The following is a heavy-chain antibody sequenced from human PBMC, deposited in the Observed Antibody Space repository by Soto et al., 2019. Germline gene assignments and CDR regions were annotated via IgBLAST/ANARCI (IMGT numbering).Heavy chain of an antibody. Sequence: PGGSLRLSCAASGFTFSSYAMHWVRQAPGKGLEWVAVISYDGSNKYYADSVKGRLTISRDNSKNTLYLQMNSLRAEDTAVYYCAKVSGYDLRDYWGQVNLVTVSS. CDR2: ISYDGSNK. CDR1: GFTFSSYA. D-gene: IGHD5-12*01. CDR3: AKVSGYDLRDY. V-gene: IGHV3-30*04. J-gene: IGHJ4*02.